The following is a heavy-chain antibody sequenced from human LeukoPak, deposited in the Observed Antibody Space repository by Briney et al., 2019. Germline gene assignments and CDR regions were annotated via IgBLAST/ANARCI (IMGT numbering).Heavy chain of an antibody. D-gene: IGHD3-3*01. CDR2: IYYSGST. V-gene: IGHV4-59*12. J-gene: IGHJ6*03. CDR3: ARDPDRTYYDFWSGYPGGYYYMDV. Sequence: SETLSLTCTVSGGSISSYYWSWIRQPPGKGLEWIGYIYYSGSTNYNPSLKSRVTISVDTSKNQFSLKLSSVTAADTAVYYCARDPDRTYYDFWSGYPGGYYYMDVWGKGTTVTVSS. CDR1: GGSISSYY.